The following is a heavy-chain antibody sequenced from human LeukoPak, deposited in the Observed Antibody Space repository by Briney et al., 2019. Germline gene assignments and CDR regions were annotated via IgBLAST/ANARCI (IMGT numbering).Heavy chain of an antibody. J-gene: IGHJ4*02. CDR3: SREDY. CDR1: GYTFTGYY. CDR2: INPNSGAT. Sequence: ASVKVSCKASGYTFTGYYLHWVRQAPGQGLEWVGWINPNSGATNYAQKFQGRVSMTSDTSISTVYMELSRLRSDDTAVYYCSREDYWGQGTLVTVSS. V-gene: IGHV1-2*02.